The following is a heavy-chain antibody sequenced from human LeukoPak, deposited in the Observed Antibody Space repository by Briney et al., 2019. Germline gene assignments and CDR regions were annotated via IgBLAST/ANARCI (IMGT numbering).Heavy chain of an antibody. CDR2: ISGSGGST. J-gene: IGHJ4*02. CDR1: GFTFSSYA. V-gene: IGHV3-23*01. D-gene: IGHD6-19*01. Sequence: GGSLRLSCAASGFTFSSYAMSWVRQAPGKGLEWVSAISGSGGSTYYADSVKGRFTISRDNAKNSLYLQVNSLRAEDTAVYYCARDPGSHNSSGWYDYWGQGTLVTVSS. CDR3: ARDPGSHNSSGWYDY.